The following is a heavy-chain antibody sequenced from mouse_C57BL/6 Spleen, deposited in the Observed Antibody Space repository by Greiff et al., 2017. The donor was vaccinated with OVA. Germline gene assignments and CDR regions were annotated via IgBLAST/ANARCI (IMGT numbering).Heavy chain of an antibody. Sequence: VQLQQSGPELVKPGASVKISCKASGYSFTGYYMTWVQPSPEKSLEWIGEINPSTGGTTYNQKFKAKATLTVDKSSSTAYMQLKSLTSEDSAGYYCARIYYYGRGAMDYWGQGTSVTVSS. V-gene: IGHV1-42*01. CDR2: INPSTGGT. J-gene: IGHJ4*01. CDR1: GYSFTGYY. CDR3: ARIYYYGRGAMDY. D-gene: IGHD1-1*01.